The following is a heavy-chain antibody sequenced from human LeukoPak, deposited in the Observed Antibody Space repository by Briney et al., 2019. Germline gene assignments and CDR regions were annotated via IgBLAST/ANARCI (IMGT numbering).Heavy chain of an antibody. CDR2: IYNSGST. CDR3: ARIVPVDLDNWFDP. CDR1: GGSVSSYY. D-gene: IGHD2-2*01. J-gene: IGHJ5*02. V-gene: IGHV4-59*02. Sequence: SGTLSLTCTVSGGSVSSYYWSWIRLPPGKGLEWIGYIYNSGSTNYNPSLKSRVTISIDTSKNQFSLKLSSVTAADTAVYYCARIVPVDLDNWFDPWGQGTLVTVSP.